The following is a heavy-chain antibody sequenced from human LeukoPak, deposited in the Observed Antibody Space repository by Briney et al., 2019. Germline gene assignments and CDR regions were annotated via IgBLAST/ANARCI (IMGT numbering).Heavy chain of an antibody. CDR2: INSDGSST. D-gene: IGHD3-9*01. Sequence: GSLSLSYAASGFLFSSYWMHWGRPAPGKGVVWVSRINSDGSSTSYADSVKGRFTISRDNAKNTLYLQMNSLRAEDTAVYYCASIYYDIRVDWGQGTLVTVSS. CDR3: ASIYYDIRVD. J-gene: IGHJ4*02. V-gene: IGHV3-74*01. CDR1: GFLFSSYW.